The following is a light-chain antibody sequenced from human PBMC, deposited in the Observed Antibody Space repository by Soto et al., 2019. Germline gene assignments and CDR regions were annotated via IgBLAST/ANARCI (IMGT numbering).Light chain of an antibody. J-gene: IGLJ1*01. CDR3: CSYAGDFYV. Sequence: QSALTQPRSVSGSPGQSVAISCTGTTSDVGGYDYVSWHQQHPGKAPKLIIFDVSKRPSGVPDRFSGSKSGNTASLTISGLQAEHEADYFCCSYAGDFYVFGSGTKLTVL. CDR1: TSDVGGYDY. CDR2: DVS. V-gene: IGLV2-11*01.